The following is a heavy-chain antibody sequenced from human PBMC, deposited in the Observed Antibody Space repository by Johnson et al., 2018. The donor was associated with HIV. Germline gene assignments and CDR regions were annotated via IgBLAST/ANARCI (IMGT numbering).Heavy chain of an antibody. CDR2: ISYDGSKK. J-gene: IGHJ3*01. D-gene: IGHD6-13*01. V-gene: IGHV3-30*03. Sequence: QVQLVESGGGVVQPGKSLTLSCVASGLSFSTYGMHWVRQAPGKGLEWVAVISYDGSKKYHADSVKGRFTISRDNSKNTLHLQMNSLRAEDTALYYCARLMAARTLDDAVELWGQGTMVTVSS. CDR1: GLSFSTYG. CDR3: ARLMAARTLDDAVEL.